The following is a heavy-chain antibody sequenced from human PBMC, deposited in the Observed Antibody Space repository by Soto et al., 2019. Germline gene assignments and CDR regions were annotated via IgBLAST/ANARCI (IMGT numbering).Heavy chain of an antibody. J-gene: IGHJ5*01. CDR2: IYKSATT. Sequence: LSKTLALTCSVSGDSISNLDYFWAWIRQPPGQALEYIGYIYKSATTYYNPSFESRVAISVDTSTSQFSLKLTSVTAADNAVYCAGAAPYCITGRGCSNWVDSWGQRAMATLS. D-gene: IGHD1-20*01. CDR3: GAAPYCITGRGCSNWVDS. CDR1: GDSISNLDYF. V-gene: IGHV4-30-4*01.